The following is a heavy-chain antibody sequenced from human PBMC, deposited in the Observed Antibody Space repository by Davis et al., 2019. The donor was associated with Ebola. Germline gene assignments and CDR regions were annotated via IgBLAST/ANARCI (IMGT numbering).Heavy chain of an antibody. D-gene: IGHD2-15*01. CDR2: IIPIFGTA. J-gene: IGHJ6*02. CDR1: GYTFTSYD. V-gene: IGHV1-69*06. CDR3: ARDGRVARVNGMDV. Sequence: AASVKVSCKASGYTFTSYDINWVRQATGQGLEWMGGIIPIFGTANYAQKFQGRVTITADKSTSTAYMELSSLRSEDTAVYYCARDGRVARVNGMDVWGQGTTVTVSS.